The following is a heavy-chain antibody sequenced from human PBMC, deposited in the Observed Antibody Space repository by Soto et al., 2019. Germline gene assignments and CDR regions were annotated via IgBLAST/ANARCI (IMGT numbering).Heavy chain of an antibody. CDR3: ARRDSSGWYYFDY. J-gene: IGHJ4*02. D-gene: IGHD6-19*01. CDR1: GFTFSSFG. CDR2: LSSSSSTI. V-gene: IGHV3-48*02. Sequence: EVQLVESGGGLVQPGGSLRLSCAASGFTFSSFGMNWVRQAPGKGLEWLSYLSSSSSTIYYADSVKGLFTISRDNAKNSLYRKMNSLRDEDTDVYYCARRDSSGWYYFDYCGQGTLVTVSS.